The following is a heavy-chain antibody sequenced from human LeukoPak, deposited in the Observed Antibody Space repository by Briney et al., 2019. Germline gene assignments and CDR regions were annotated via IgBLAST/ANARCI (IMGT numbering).Heavy chain of an antibody. CDR3: TREKEWELLYYFDY. Sequence: GGPLRLSCTASGFTFGDYAMSWVRQAPGKGLEWVGFIRSKAYGGTTEYAASVKGRFTISRHDSKSIAYLQMNSLTTEDTAVYYCTREKEWELLYYFDYWGQGTLVTVSS. CDR1: GFTFGDYA. D-gene: IGHD1-26*01. CDR2: IRSKAYGGTT. J-gene: IGHJ4*02. V-gene: IGHV3-49*04.